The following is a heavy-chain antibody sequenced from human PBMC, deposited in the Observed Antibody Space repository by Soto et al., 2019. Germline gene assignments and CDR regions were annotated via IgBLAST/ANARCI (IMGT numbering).Heavy chain of an antibody. CDR3: ARDPGAPPLTVTSLYYYYGMDV. J-gene: IGHJ6*02. D-gene: IGHD4-4*01. CDR2: IIPIFGTA. Sequence: ASVKVSCKASGGTFSSYAISWVRQAPGQGLEWMGGIIPIFGTANYAQKFQGRVTITADESTSTAYMELSSLRSEDTAVYYCARDPGAPPLTVTSLYYYYGMDVWGQGTTVTVSS. V-gene: IGHV1-69*13. CDR1: GGTFSSYA.